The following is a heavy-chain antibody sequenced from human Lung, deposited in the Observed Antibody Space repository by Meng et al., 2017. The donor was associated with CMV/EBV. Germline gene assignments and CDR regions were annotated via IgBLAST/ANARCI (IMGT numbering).Heavy chain of an antibody. D-gene: IGHD1-26*01. CDR1: GFTFSDYY. CDR3: ARAGVGTGSSGVY. J-gene: IGHJ4*02. CDR2: ISSSSSYT. Sequence: QGRLVGSGGGLVKPGGSLRLLCAASGFTFSDYYMSWIRQAPGKGLEWVSYISSSSSYTNYADSVKGRFTISRDNAKNSLYLQMNSLRAEDTAVYYCARAGVGTGSSGVYWGQGTLVTVSS. V-gene: IGHV3-11*06.